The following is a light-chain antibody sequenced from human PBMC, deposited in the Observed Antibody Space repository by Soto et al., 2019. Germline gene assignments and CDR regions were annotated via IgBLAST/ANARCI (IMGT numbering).Light chain of an antibody. Sequence: DIQMTQSQSSLSASVGDRVTITCRASQDMRNNLDWYQQKPGKAPKRLIYPASSLQSGGPSRFSGSGSWTEFTLTISSLQPEDFATYYCLQHNDYPWTFGQGTKVDIK. CDR2: PAS. J-gene: IGKJ1*01. V-gene: IGKV1-17*01. CDR3: LQHNDYPWT. CDR1: QDMRNN.